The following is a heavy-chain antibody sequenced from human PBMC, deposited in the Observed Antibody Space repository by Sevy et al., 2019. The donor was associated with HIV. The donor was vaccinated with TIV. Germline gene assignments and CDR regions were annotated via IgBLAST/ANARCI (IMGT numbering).Heavy chain of an antibody. V-gene: IGHV3-13*01. CDR1: GFTFSSYD. CDR3: ARAGGVTTSGYYYYYGMDV. J-gene: IGHJ6*02. Sequence: GGSLRLSCAASGFTFSSYDMHWVRQATGKGLEWVSAIGTAGDTYYPGSVKGRFTISRENAKNSLYLQMNSLRAGETAVYYCARAGGVTTSGYYYYYGMDVWGQGTTVTVSS. CDR2: IGTAGDT. D-gene: IGHD4-17*01.